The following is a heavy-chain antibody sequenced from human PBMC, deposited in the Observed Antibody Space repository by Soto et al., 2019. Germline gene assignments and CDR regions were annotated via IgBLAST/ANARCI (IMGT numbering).Heavy chain of an antibody. J-gene: IGHJ4*02. Sequence: QVQLVQSGAEVKKPGASVKVSCKASGYTFTSYYMHWVRQAPGQGLEWMGIINPSGGSTSYAQKFEGRVTRTXXTXTXXVDRELRSLRSEDTAVYDCAIDHDYRDVIRGYFDYWGQGTLGTVSS. V-gene: IGHV1-46*01. D-gene: IGHD4-17*01. CDR2: INPSGGST. CDR1: GYTFTSYY. CDR3: AIDHDYRDVIRGYFDY.